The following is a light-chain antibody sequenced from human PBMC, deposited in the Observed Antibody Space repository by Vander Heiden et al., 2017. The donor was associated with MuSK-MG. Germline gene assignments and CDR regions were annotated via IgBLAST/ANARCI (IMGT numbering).Light chain of an antibody. CDR2: GKN. J-gene: IGLJ1*01. CDR1: SLRSYY. CDR3: NSRDSSGNHLYV. V-gene: IGLV3-19*01. Sequence: SSELTQDPAVSVALGQTVRITCQGDSLRSYYASWYQQKPGQAPVLVIYGKNNRPSGSPERVSGSSSGNTASLTITGAQAEDEADYYCNSRDSSGNHLYVFGTGTKVTVL.